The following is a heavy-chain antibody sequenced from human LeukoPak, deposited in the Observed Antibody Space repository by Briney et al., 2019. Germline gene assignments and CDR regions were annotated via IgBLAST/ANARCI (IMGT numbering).Heavy chain of an antibody. D-gene: IGHD3-3*01. CDR2: MNPNSGNT. J-gene: IGHJ4*02. Sequence: ASVKVSCKASGYTFTSYYINWVRQATGRELEWMGWMNPNSGNTGYAQKFQGRVTMTRNTSISTAYMEPGSLSAAETAADSFSRGEYMVYGFFDWGGEGTLATASS. CDR3: SRGEYMVYGFFDW. CDR1: GYTFTSYY. V-gene: IGHV1-8*01.